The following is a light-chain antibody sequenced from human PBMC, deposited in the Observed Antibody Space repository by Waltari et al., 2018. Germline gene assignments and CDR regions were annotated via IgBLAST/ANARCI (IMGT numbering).Light chain of an antibody. V-gene: IGKV3-11*01. CDR2: DAS. CDR3: QQRSNWPLT. J-gene: IGKJ4*01. Sequence: EIVLPQSPATLSLSPGERATLSCRASQSVSSYLAWYQQKPGQAPRLLIYDASNRTTCIPARFSGSGSGTDFTLTISSLEPEDFAVYYCQQRSNWPLTFGGGTKVEIK. CDR1: QSVSSY.